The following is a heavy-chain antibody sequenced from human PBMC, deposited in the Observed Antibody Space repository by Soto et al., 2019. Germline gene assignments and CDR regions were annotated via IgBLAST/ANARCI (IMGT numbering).Heavy chain of an antibody. CDR2: INSDGSIT. CDR3: PSYGLAAFDY. V-gene: IGHV3-74*01. Sequence: EVQLVESGGGLVQPGGSLRLSCAASEFTFSSYWMHWVRQAPGKGLVWVSRINSDGSITTYADSVKGRFTISRDNANNALCLQMNSLRAEDTAVYYCPSYGLAAFDYWGQGTLVTVSS. CDR1: EFTFSSYW. D-gene: IGHD3-10*01. J-gene: IGHJ4*02.